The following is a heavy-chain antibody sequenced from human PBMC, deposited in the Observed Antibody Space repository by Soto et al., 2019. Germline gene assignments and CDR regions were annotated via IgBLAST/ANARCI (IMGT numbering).Heavy chain of an antibody. J-gene: IGHJ5*02. V-gene: IGHV3-15*01. CDR1: GFSFADVW. CDR3: TTGTDP. CDR2: IKSKADNATT. D-gene: IGHD2-8*01. Sequence: GGSLRLSCKTSGFSFADVWMSWVRQAPGKGLEWVGRIKSKADNATTDYAAPVRDRFTISRDDSTDTLYLQMNSLKSDAKAVYYCTTGTDPWGPGTLVTVSS.